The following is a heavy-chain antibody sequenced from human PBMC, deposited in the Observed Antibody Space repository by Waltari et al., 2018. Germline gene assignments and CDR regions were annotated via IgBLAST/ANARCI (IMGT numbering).Heavy chain of an antibody. J-gene: IGHJ4*02. CDR3: AASRRKTYYYDSSGYLYGY. CDR1: GGSFSGYH. D-gene: IGHD3-22*01. Sequence: QVQLQQWGAGLLKPSETLSLTCAVYGGSFSGYHWSWIRQPPGTGLEWIGEINHSGSTNYNPSLKSRVTISVDTSKNQFSLKLSSVTAADTAVYYCAASRRKTYYYDSSGYLYGYWGQGTLVTVSS. V-gene: IGHV4-34*01. CDR2: INHSGST.